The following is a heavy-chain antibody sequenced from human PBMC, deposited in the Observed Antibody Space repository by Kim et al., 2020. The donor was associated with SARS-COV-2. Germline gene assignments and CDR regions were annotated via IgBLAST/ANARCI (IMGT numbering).Heavy chain of an antibody. J-gene: IGHJ4*02. D-gene: IGHD6-13*01. CDR1: GFIFSNYA. Sequence: GGSLRLSCAASGFIFSNYAMSWVRQAPWKGLEWVSIIYTGVGSKYYADSVKGRFIISRDDSKNTLYLQMNSLRAEDTAVYYCARQQVFDFWGQGTLVTVSS. V-gene: IGHV3-23*03. CDR3: ARQQVFDF. CDR2: IYTGVGSK.